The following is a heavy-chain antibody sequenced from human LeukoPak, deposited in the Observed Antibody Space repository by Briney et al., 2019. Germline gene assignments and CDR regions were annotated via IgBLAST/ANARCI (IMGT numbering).Heavy chain of an antibody. CDR1: GFSFSIYG. CDR3: AKDGLTYYDILTGYSPLDY. CDR2: ISGSGGNT. J-gene: IGHJ4*02. Sequence: GGSLRLSCEASGFSFSIYGMSWVRQAPGKGLEWVSGISGSGGNTYYAEALTGRFTVSRDNSKNTLYLQMNSLRAEDTAVYYCAKDGLTYYDILTGYSPLDYWGQGTLVTVSS. V-gene: IGHV3-23*01. D-gene: IGHD3-9*01.